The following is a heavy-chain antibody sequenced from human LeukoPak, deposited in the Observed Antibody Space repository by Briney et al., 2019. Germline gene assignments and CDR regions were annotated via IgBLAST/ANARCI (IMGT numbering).Heavy chain of an antibody. CDR1: GYTFIDNN. J-gene: IGHJ4*02. D-gene: IGHD7-27*01. CDR3: ARDFNWAVDY. V-gene: IGHV1-46*01. CDR2: IIPTTGKT. Sequence: GASVKVSCKTSGYTFIDNNMHWLRQAPGQGLEWLGIIIPTTGKTTYAQRFQGRVTVTRDTSTSTVYMELTSLTSDDTAVYYCARDFNWAVDYWGQGTLVTVSS.